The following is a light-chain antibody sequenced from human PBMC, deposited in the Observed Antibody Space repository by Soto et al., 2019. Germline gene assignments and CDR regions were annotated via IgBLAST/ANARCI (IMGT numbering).Light chain of an antibody. CDR1: SSNIGAGYD. CDR3: QSYDSSLSGVV. V-gene: IGLV1-40*01. CDR2: GNS. J-gene: IGLJ2*01. Sequence: QPVLTQRPSVSGAPGRRVTISCSGSSSNIGAGYDVHWYQQLPGTAPKLLIYGNSNRPSGVPDRFSGSKSGTSASLAITGLQAEDEADYYCQSYDSSLSGVVFGGGTQLTVL.